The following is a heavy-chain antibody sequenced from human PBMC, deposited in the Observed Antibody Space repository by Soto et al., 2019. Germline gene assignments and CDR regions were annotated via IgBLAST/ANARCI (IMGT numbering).Heavy chain of an antibody. D-gene: IGHD1-7*01. Sequence: QVQLVESGGGVVQPGGSLRLSCQASDFNFDNYGMHWVRQAPGKGLEWVAVITYDGSNKYYADSVKGRFTISRDNSKNTLSLHLNTLKPEDTAVYHCAKDRVGGTFYTPLGFWGQGTLVTVSS. CDR3: AKDRVGGTFYTPLGF. V-gene: IGHV3-30*18. CDR1: DFNFDNYG. J-gene: IGHJ4*02. CDR2: ITYDGSNK.